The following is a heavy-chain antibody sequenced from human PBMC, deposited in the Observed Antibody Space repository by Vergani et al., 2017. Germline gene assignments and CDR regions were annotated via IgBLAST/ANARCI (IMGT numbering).Heavy chain of an antibody. V-gene: IGHV3-21*01. J-gene: IGHJ6*02. D-gene: IGHD2-2*02. CDR2: ISISSSYI. CDR3: ARVDDIVVVPAAILPYYYYGMDV. CDR1: GFTFSSYR. Sequence: EVQLVESGGGLVKPGGSLRLSCAASGFTFSSYRMNWVRQAPGKGLEWVSSISISSSYINYADSVKGRFTISRDNAKNSLYLQMNSLRAEDTAVYYCARVDDIVVVPAAILPYYYYGMDVWGQGTTVTVSS.